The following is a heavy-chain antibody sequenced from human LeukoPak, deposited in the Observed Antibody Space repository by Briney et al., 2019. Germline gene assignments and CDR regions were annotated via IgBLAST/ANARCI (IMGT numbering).Heavy chain of an antibody. CDR2: INHSGST. Sequence: SETLSLTCAVYGGSFGGYYWSWIRQPPGKGLEWIGEINHSGSTNNNSSLKSRVTISVDTSKNQFSLKLSSVAAADTAVYYCARGEGARDGYNYEGPFYFDYWGQGTLVTVSS. J-gene: IGHJ4*02. CDR3: ARGEGARDGYNYEGPFYFDY. CDR1: GGSFGGYY. D-gene: IGHD5-24*01. V-gene: IGHV4-34*01.